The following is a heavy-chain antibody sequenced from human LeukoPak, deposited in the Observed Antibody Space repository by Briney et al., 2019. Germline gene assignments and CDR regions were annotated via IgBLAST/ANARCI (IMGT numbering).Heavy chain of an antibody. CDR2: ISGSSTST. CDR3: AVGSYYFDY. D-gene: IGHD3-10*01. J-gene: IGHJ4*02. Sequence: GGSLRLSCAASGFTFTTYAMNWVRQAPAKGPEWVSGISGSSTSTYYADSVKGRFTISRDNSKNTLYVQMNSLRAEDTAIYYCAVGSYYFDYWGQGTLVTVSS. V-gene: IGHV3-23*01. CDR1: GFTFTTYA.